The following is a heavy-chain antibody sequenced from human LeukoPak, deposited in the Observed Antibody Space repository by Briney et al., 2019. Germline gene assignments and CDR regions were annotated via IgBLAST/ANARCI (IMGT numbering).Heavy chain of an antibody. J-gene: IGHJ4*02. CDR1: GFSVSSNY. CDR2: IYSGGST. D-gene: IGHD3-22*01. Sequence: QPGGSLRLSCAASGFSVSSNYMSWVRQAPGKGLEWVSVIYSGGSTYYADSVKGRFTISRDNSKNTLYLQMNSLRAEDTAVYYCARDVLGTYYYDSSVSPRAYWGQGTLVTVSS. V-gene: IGHV3-53*01. CDR3: ARDVLGTYYYDSSVSPRAY.